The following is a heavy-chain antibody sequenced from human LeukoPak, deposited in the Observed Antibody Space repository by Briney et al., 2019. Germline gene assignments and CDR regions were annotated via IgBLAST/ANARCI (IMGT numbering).Heavy chain of an antibody. Sequence: GGSLRLSCAASGSTFSSYWMSWVRQAPGKGLGWVANIKQDGSEKYYVDSVKGRFTISRDNAKNSLYLQMNSLRAEDTAVYYCARRYYFDYWGQGTLVTVSS. CDR2: IKQDGSEK. V-gene: IGHV3-7*01. CDR1: GSTFSSYW. J-gene: IGHJ4*02. CDR3: ARRYYFDY.